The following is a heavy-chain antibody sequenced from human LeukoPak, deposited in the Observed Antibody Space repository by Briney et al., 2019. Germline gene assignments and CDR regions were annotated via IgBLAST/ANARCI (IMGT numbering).Heavy chain of an antibody. CDR1: GGSISSSSYY. J-gene: IGHJ4*02. D-gene: IGHD3-22*01. V-gene: IGHV4-39*07. CDR2: IYYSGST. Sequence: SETLSLTCTVSGGSISSSSYYWGWIRQPPGKGLEWIGSIYYSGSTYYNPSLKGRVTISVDTSKNQFSLKLSSVTAADTAVYYCASTVPYYYDSSGIFDYWGQGTLVTVSS. CDR3: ASTVPYYYDSSGIFDY.